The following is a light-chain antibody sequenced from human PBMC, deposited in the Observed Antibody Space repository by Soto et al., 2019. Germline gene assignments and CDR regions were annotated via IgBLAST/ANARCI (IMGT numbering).Light chain of an antibody. CDR1: QSIGNW. CDR2: KAS. CDR3: QQYNSYV. Sequence: DVQMTQTPSSLSASVGDRVILTCRASQSIGNWLAWYQQKPGKGPKLLSYKASSLESGVPTRFSGSGSGTDFTLTISSLQPEDFATYYCQQYNSYVFGPGTKVDIK. J-gene: IGKJ3*01. V-gene: IGKV1-5*03.